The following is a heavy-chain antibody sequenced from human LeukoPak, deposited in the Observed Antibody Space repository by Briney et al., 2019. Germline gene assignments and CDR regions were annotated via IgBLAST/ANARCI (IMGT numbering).Heavy chain of an antibody. J-gene: IGHJ4*02. CDR1: GFTFSDYY. CDR3: ARGKRGFIYGSGF. CDR2: ISSSSSYT. D-gene: IGHD5-18*01. Sequence: TGGSLRLSCAASGFTFSDYYMSWIRQAPGKGLEWVSHISSSSSYTNYADSVKGRFSISRDNSKNTLSLQMNSLRVEDTGLYYCARGKRGFIYGSGFWGQGTLVTVSS. V-gene: IGHV3-11*06.